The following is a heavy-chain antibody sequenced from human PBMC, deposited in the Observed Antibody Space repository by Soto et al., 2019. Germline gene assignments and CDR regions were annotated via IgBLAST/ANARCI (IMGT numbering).Heavy chain of an antibody. CDR3: ARLAMGVPYGMDV. CDR1: GDSFISYW. J-gene: IGHJ6*02. D-gene: IGHD3-10*01. Sequence: GESLKISCKGSGDSFISYWISWVRQMPGKGLEWMGRIDPSDSYTNYSPSFQGHVTISADKSISTAYLQWSSLKASDTAMYYYARLAMGVPYGMDVWGQGTTVTVSS. CDR2: IDPSDSYT. V-gene: IGHV5-10-1*01.